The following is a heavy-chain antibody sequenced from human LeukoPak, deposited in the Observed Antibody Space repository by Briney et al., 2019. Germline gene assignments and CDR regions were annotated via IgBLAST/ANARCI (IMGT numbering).Heavy chain of an antibody. CDR3: ARRMRLYYYYYYYMDV. J-gene: IGHJ6*03. V-gene: IGHV3-7*01. CDR1: GFTFSSYW. Sequence: PGGSLRLSCAASGFTFSSYWMSWVRQAPGKGLEWVANIKQDGSEKYYVDSVKGRFTISRDNAKNSLYLQMNSLRAEDTAVYYCARRMRLYYYYYYYMDVWGKGTTVTVSS. CDR2: IKQDGSEK.